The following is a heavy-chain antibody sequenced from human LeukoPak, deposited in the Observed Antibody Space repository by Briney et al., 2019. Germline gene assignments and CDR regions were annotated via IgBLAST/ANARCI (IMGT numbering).Heavy chain of an antibody. CDR1: GGSVSGYY. Sequence: SETLSLTCTVSGGSVSGYYWNWIRQPAGRGLEWIGRIYTTGSTNYNPSLKSRVTMSVDTPKNQFSLKLFSVTAADTAVYYCARDLGGYNYGYSFDYWGQGTLVTVSS. CDR3: ARDLGGYNYGYSFDY. J-gene: IGHJ4*02. CDR2: IYTTGST. D-gene: IGHD5-18*01. V-gene: IGHV4-4*07.